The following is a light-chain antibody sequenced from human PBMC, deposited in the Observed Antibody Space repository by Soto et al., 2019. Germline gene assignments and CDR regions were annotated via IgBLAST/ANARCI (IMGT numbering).Light chain of an antibody. J-gene: IGLJ3*02. V-gene: IGLV1-44*01. CDR2: SNN. Sequence: QLVLTQPPSASGTPGQRVTISCSGSSSNIGSNTVNWYQQLPGTAPKLLIYSNNQRPSGVPDRFSGSKSGTSASLAISGLQSEDEADYYCAAGDDSLNGWVFGGGTKLTVL. CDR1: SSNIGSNT. CDR3: AAGDDSLNGWV.